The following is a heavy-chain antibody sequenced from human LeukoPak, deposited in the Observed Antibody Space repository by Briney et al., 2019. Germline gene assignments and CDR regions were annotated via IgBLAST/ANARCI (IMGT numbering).Heavy chain of an antibody. V-gene: IGHV3-7*01. CDR3: ARERQNKDFWSGGDY. CDR1: GFTLSSHW. J-gene: IGHJ4*02. Sequence: GGSLRLPCAASGFTLSSHWMGWVRQAPGKGLEWVANIKQDGSEKYYVDSVKGRFTISRDNAKNSLYLQMNTLRPEDTAVYYCARERQNKDFWSGGDYWGQGTLVTVSS. CDR2: IKQDGSEK. D-gene: IGHD3-3*01.